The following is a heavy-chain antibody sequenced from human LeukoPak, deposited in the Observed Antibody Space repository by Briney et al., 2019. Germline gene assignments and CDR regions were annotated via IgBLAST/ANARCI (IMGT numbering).Heavy chain of an antibody. CDR3: ARDFSDWMGAFDI. CDR2: IYYSGST. Sequence: SETLSLTCTVSGGSISSYYWSWIRQPPGKGLEWIEYIYYSGSTTYNPSLKSRVTISVDTSKNQFSLKLSSVTAADTAVYYCARDFSDWMGAFDIWGQGTMVTVSS. J-gene: IGHJ3*02. V-gene: IGHV4-59*01. CDR1: GGSISSYY. D-gene: IGHD1-26*01.